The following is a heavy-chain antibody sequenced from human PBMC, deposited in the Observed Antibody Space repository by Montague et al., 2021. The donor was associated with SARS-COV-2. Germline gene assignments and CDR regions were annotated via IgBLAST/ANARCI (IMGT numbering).Heavy chain of an antibody. V-gene: IGHV4-38-2*02. J-gene: IGHJ4*02. CDR3: ARVISAVAGANFYFDY. D-gene: IGHD4/OR15-4a*01. CDR1: GGSISSGSY. Sequence: SETLSLTCTVSGGSISSGSYWGWIRQPPGKGLEWIGTSDHSGITXYSPSLKSRVTISLDTSKSQFSLNLDSVTASDTAMYYCARVISAVAGANFYFDYWGQGTLVTVSS. CDR2: SDHSGIT.